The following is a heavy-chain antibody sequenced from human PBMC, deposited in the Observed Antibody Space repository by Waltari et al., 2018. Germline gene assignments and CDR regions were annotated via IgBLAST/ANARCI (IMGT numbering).Heavy chain of an antibody. CDR2: ISSGRTT. CDR3: ARQVYSGSLYYFDY. CDR1: GFSFSDYY. V-gene: IGHV3-11*01. Sequence: QVQLVESGGGLVKPGGSLRLSCAASGFSFSDYYMSWIRQAPGKGLEWLSYISSGRTTYDTDSVKGRFTISRDNAKNSLFLQMNSLTAEDTAVYYCARQVYSGSLYYFDYWGQGTLLTVSS. J-gene: IGHJ4*02. D-gene: IGHD6-25*01.